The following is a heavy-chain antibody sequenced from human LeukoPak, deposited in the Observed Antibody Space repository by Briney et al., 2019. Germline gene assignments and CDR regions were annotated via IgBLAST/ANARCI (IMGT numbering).Heavy chain of an antibody. Sequence: GGSLRLFCAASGFTFDDYAMHWVRQAPGKGLEWVSLISGDGGSTYYADSVKGRFTISRDNSKNSLYLQMNSLRTEDTALYYCAKGSDSSGYFPYDLDYWGQGTLVTVSS. D-gene: IGHD3-22*01. J-gene: IGHJ4*02. CDR2: ISGDGGST. CDR1: GFTFDDYA. V-gene: IGHV3-43*02. CDR3: AKGSDSSGYFPYDLDY.